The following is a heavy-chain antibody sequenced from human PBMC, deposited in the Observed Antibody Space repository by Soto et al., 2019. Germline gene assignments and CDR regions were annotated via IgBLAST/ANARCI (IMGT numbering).Heavy chain of an antibody. V-gene: IGHV3-11*01. J-gene: IGHJ6*02. CDR1: GVTFSDCY. Sequence: QVQLVESGGGLVKPGGSLRLSCAVSGVTFSDCYMNWIRQAPGKGLEWVSYISSSGTSINYAGSVKGRFPISRDNAKNSLYLQMTSLRAEDTAMYYCARVRFGEWGYAMDVWGQGTTVTVSS. CDR3: ARVRFGEWGYAMDV. CDR2: ISSSGTSI. D-gene: IGHD3-10*01.